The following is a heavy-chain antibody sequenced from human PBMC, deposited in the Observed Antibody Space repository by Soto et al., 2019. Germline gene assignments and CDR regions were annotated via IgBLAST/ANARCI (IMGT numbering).Heavy chain of an antibody. D-gene: IGHD3-22*01. Sequence: GGSLRLSCAASGFTFNNYAMHWVRQAPGKGLESVAIISYDGSNKFYAESVRGRFTISRDNSKNSVFLQMNSLRSEDTAVYYCARDLSRGITLIALEIHYWGQGTLVTVSS. CDR2: ISYDGSNK. CDR1: GFTFNNYA. J-gene: IGHJ4*02. CDR3: ARDLSRGITLIALEIHY. V-gene: IGHV3-30-3*01.